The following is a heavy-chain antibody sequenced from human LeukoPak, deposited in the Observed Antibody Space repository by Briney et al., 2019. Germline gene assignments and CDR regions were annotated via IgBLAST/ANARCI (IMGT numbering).Heavy chain of an antibody. V-gene: IGHV4-4*07. CDR3: ARDPTTVTTIFDS. CDR1: GVSISAYY. D-gene: IGHD4-4*01. J-gene: IGHJ4*02. CDR2: IYPGEGIHASEST. Sequence: SETLSLTCTVSGVSISAYYWSWIRQPAGNGLEWIGRIYPGEGIHASESTYYNPSLKNRVSMSGDTSRNELFLKLSSVTAADTAVYYCARDPTTVTTIFDSWGQGTLVTVSS.